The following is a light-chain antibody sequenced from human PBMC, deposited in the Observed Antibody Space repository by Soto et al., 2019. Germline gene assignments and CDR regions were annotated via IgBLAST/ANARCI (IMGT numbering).Light chain of an antibody. J-gene: IGKJ1*01. V-gene: IGKV1-5*01. CDR2: DAS. CDR3: QQYKSYSSWT. Sequence: DIQVTQSPPTLSASVGDRVTITCRASQTISTWMAWYQQKPGKAPKLLVYDASTLQSGAASRFSGSGSGTEFTLTISSLQPDDFATYYCQQYKSYSSWTFGQGTQVE. CDR1: QTISTW.